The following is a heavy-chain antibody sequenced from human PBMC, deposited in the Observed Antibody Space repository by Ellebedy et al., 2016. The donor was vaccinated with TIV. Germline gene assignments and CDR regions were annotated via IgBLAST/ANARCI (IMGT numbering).Heavy chain of an antibody. D-gene: IGHD3-3*01. J-gene: IGHJ6*03. V-gene: IGHV3-9*01. Sequence: GGSLRLXXAASGFTFDDYAMHWVRQAPGKGLEWVSGISWNSGSIGYADSVKGRFTISRDNAKNSLYLQMNSLRAEDTALYYCAKGGFFGVVTRMDYMDGWGKGTTVTVSS. CDR1: GFTFDDYA. CDR2: ISWNSGSI. CDR3: AKGGFFGVVTRMDYMDG.